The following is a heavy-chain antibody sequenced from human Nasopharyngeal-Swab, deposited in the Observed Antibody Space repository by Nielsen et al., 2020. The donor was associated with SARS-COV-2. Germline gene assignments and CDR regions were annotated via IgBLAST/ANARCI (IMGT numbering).Heavy chain of an antibody. CDR2: LKTDGSDT. J-gene: IGHJ4*02. V-gene: IGHV3-74*03. CDR1: GFSFSTYW. D-gene: IGHD3-16*01. Sequence: ESLKISCAASGFSFSTYWMHWVRHTPGKGLVWVSRLKTDGSDTMYADSVKGRFTTSRDNAKNTMYLQMNSLREEDTALYYCARETSASGAYYFDFWGRGTRVTVSS. CDR3: ARETSASGAYYFDF.